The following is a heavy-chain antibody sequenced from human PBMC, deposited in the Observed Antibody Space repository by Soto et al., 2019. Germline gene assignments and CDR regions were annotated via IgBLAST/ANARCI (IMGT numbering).Heavy chain of an antibody. CDR2: IRGSSGST. CDR3: VKGAWLDY. CDR1: GFTFSTFD. J-gene: IGHJ4*02. V-gene: IGHV3-23*01. Sequence: QTGGSLRLSCAASGFTFSTFDMTWVRQPPGKGLEWVSLIRGSSGSTYYADSVKGRFTISKDNSKNTLYLQMNSLRAEDTAVYFCVKGAWLDYWGQGNMVTVSS.